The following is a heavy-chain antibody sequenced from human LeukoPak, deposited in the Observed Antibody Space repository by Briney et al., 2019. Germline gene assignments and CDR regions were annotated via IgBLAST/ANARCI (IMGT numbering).Heavy chain of an antibody. D-gene: IGHD6-19*01. Sequence: SETLSLTCTVSGASTSSDYWSWIRQPPGKGLEWIGEINHSGSTNYNPSLKSRVTISVDTSKNQFSLKLSSVTAADTAVYYCARLSPQRRQWLVRGARFDPWGQGTLVTVSS. CDR2: INHSGST. J-gene: IGHJ5*02. V-gene: IGHV4-34*01. CDR3: ARLSPQRRQWLVRGARFDP. CDR1: GASTSSDY.